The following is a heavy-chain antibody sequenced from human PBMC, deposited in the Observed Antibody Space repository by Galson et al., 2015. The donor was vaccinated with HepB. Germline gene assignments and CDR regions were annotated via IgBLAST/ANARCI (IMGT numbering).Heavy chain of an antibody. V-gene: IGHV4-34*01. J-gene: IGHJ4*02. CDR3: ARAEYCSSTSCYSFDY. CDR1: GGSFSGYY. CDR2: INHSGST. Sequence: ETLSFTCAVYGGSFSGYYWSWIRQPPGKGLEWIGEINHSGSTNYNPSLKSRVTISVDTSKNQFSLKLSSVTAADTAVYYCARAEYCSSTSCYSFDYWGQGTLVTVSS. D-gene: IGHD2-2*01.